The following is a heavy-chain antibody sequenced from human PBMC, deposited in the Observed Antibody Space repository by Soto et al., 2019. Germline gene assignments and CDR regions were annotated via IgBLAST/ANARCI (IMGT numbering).Heavy chain of an antibody. Sequence: GGSLRLSCAVSGFTFSTYAMSWVRQAPGRGLEWVSGISAGGGSTYYADSVKGRFTISRDNSKNVLSLLLNSLRAEDTAVYYCAKDFSYYYDSSGSYHWGQGTLVTVSS. CDR3: AKDFSYYYDSSGSYH. J-gene: IGHJ5*02. CDR2: ISAGGGST. V-gene: IGHV3-23*01. D-gene: IGHD3-22*01. CDR1: GFTFSTYA.